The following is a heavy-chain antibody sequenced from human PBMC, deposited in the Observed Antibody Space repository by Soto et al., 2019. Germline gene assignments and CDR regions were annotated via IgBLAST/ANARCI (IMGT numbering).Heavy chain of an antibody. CDR2: IYTGGTT. V-gene: IGHV4-4*07. CDR1: GGSISSYY. J-gene: IGHJ5*02. D-gene: IGHD3-9*01. Sequence: PSETLSLTCTVSGGSISSYYWSWIRQPAGKGLEWIGRIYTGGTTNYNPSLKSRVTMSVDTSKTQFSLKLSSVPAADTAVYYCARDLGSTYYDILTGYYQYNWFDPWGQGTLVTVSS. CDR3: ARDLGSTYYDILTGYYQYNWFDP.